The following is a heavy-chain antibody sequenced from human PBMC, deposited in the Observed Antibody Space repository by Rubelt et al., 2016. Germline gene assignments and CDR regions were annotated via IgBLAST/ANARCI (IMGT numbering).Heavy chain of an antibody. CDR2: IYYSGST. V-gene: IGHV4-31*03. D-gene: IGHD5-18*01. CDR1: GGSISSGGYY. CDR3: ASAGVYSYGYGDWFDP. Sequence: QLQLQESGPGLVKPSETLSLTCTVSGGSISSGGYYWSWIRQHPGKGLEWIGYIYYSGSTYYNPSLKSRVTISVDTSKNQCSLKLSSGTAADTAVYYWASAGVYSYGYGDWFDPWGQGTLVTVSS. J-gene: IGHJ5*02.